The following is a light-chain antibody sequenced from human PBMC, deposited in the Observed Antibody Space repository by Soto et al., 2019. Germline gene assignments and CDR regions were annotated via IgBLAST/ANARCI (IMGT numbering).Light chain of an antibody. J-gene: IGKJ1*01. Sequence: DIQMTQFPSTLSAYVGDRVTITCRASQSIRSWLAWYQQKPGKAPNLLIYGSSSLLSGVPSRFSGTRSGTDSTLTISSLQPEDFATYYCQQANSYPWTFGQGTKVDIK. CDR3: QQANSYPWT. V-gene: IGKV1-5*01. CDR1: QSIRSW. CDR2: GSS.